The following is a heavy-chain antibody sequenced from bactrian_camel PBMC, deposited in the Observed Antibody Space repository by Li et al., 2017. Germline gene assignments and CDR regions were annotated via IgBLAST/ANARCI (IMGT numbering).Heavy chain of an antibody. D-gene: IGHD6*01. V-gene: IGHV3S7*01. J-gene: IGHJ4*01. CDR1: GFTCSSYA. CDR3: GVTGSWSPEYRY. Sequence: HVQLVESGGGLVQPGGSLRLSCAASGFTCSSYAMSWVRQAPGKGLEWVASIDSNGVTTSYADSVKGRFTISRDNAKNKVFLQMNSLKSEATAVYYCGVTGSWSPEYRYSGQGTQVTVS. CDR2: IDSNGVTT.